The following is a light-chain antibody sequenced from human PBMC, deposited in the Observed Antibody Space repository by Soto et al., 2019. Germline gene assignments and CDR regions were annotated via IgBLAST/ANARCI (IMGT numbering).Light chain of an antibody. J-gene: IGKJ1*01. CDR1: QSVSSY. CDR2: DAS. CDR3: QQRSNWPPWT. Sequence: EIVLTQSPATLSLSPGERATLSCRASQSVSSYLAWYQQTPGQAPRLLIYDASNRATGIPARFSGSGSGTDFTLTISSLEPEDFAVYYWQQRSNWPPWTFGQGTKVEIK. V-gene: IGKV3-11*01.